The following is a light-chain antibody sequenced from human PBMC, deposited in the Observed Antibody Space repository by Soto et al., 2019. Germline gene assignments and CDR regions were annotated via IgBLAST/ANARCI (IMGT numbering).Light chain of an antibody. Sequence: EVVLTQSPGTLSLSPGERATLSRRASQSVSSSYLAWYQQKPGQAPRLLIYGTSSRATGIPDRFSGGGSGTDFTLTISRLEPEDFAVYYCQQYGSSSWTFGQGTKVDIK. J-gene: IGKJ1*01. V-gene: IGKV3-20*01. CDR2: GTS. CDR3: QQYGSSSWT. CDR1: QSVSSSY.